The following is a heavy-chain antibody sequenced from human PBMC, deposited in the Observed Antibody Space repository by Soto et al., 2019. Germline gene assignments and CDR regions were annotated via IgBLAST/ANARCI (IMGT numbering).Heavy chain of an antibody. D-gene: IGHD3-3*01. CDR1: GYTFTTYA. J-gene: IGHJ4*02. Sequence: GASAKVSSKASGYTFTTYAMHWGRQAPGQRLEWMGWINADNGNTKYSQKFQGRVTITRDTSASTAYMELSSLRSEDTAIYYCARDIVRMLIIGVSDFWGQGTLVTVSS. CDR2: INADNGNT. CDR3: ARDIVRMLIIGVSDF. V-gene: IGHV1-3*01.